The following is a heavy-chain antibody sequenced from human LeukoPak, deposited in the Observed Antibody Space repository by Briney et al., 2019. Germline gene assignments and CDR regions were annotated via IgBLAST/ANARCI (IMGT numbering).Heavy chain of an antibody. J-gene: IGHJ5*02. D-gene: IGHD3-10*01. CDR1: GGTFSSYA. CDR2: IIPIFGTA. V-gene: IGHV1-69*05. Sequence: ASVKVSCKASGGTFSSYAISWVRQAPGQGLEWMGGIIPIFGTANYAQKFQGRVTITTDESTSTGYMELSSLRSEDTAVYYWARDGGGSYYYGSGSYYNNWFDPWGQGTLVTVSS. CDR3: ARDGGGSYYYGSGSYYNNWFDP.